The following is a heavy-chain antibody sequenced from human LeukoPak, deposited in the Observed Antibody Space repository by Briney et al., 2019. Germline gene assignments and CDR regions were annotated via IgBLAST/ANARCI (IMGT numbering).Heavy chain of an antibody. Sequence: PSETLSLTCAVYGGSFSGYYWSWIRQPPGKGLEWIGEINHSGSTNYNPSLKSRVTISVDTSKNQFSLKLSSVTAADTAVYYCARSGSGWYSFCWFDPWGQGTLVTVSS. J-gene: IGHJ5*02. V-gene: IGHV4-34*01. CDR3: ARSGSGWYSFCWFDP. D-gene: IGHD6-19*01. CDR2: INHSGST. CDR1: GGSFSGYY.